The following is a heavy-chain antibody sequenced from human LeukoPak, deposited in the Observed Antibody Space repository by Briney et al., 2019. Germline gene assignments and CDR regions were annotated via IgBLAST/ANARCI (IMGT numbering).Heavy chain of an antibody. CDR2: ISYSGST. CDR1: GDSSSSDY. CDR3: AKSHPAVTTTDWYFDL. J-gene: IGHJ2*01. V-gene: IGHV4-59*01. D-gene: IGHD4-17*01. Sequence: SETLSLTCSASGDSSSSDYWSWIRQPPGKGLEWIGYISYSGSTKSNPALKSRVTISGGRSKNQFSLKMTSVTAADTAVYYCAKSHPAVTTTDWYFDLWGRGTLVTVSS.